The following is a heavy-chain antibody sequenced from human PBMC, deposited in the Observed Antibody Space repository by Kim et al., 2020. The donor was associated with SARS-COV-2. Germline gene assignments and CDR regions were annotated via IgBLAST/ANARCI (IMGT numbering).Heavy chain of an antibody. CDR2: ISAYNGNT. CDR1: GYTFTSYG. J-gene: IGHJ3*02. D-gene: IGHD3-16*02. Sequence: ASVKVSCKASGYTFTSYGISWVRQAPGQGLEWMGWISAYNGNTNYAQKLQGRVTMTTDTSTSTAYMELRSLRSDDTAVYYCARDGPSRSYDYVWGSYRRDAFDIWGQGTMVTVSS. CDR3: ARDGPSRSYDYVWGSYRRDAFDI. V-gene: IGHV1-18*01.